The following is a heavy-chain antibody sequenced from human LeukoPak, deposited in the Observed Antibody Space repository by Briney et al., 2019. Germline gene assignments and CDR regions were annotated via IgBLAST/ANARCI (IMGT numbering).Heavy chain of an antibody. CDR2: MNPNSGNT. CDR3: ARSREGYYYYYYMDV. V-gene: IGHV1-8*01. CDR1: GYTFTSYD. D-gene: IGHD1-26*01. Sequence: ASVKVSCKASGYTFTSYDINWVRQATGQGLEWMGWMNPNSGNTGYAQKFQGRVTMTRNTSISTAYMELSSQRSEDTAVYYCARSREGYYYYYYMDVWGKGTTVTVSS. J-gene: IGHJ6*03.